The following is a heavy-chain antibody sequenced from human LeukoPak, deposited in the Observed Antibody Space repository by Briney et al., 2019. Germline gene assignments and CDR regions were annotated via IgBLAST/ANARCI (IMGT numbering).Heavy chain of an antibody. V-gene: IGHV1-2*02. CDR1: GYTFTGYY. CDR3: ARAPIAYYDSSGYSRPFDY. D-gene: IGHD3-22*01. J-gene: IGHJ4*02. CDR2: INPNSGGT. Sequence: ASVKVSCKASGYTFTGYYMHWVRQAPGQGLEWMGWINPNSGGTNYAQKCQGRVTMTRDTSISTAYMELSRLRSDDTAVYYCARAPIAYYDSSGYSRPFDYWGQGTLVTVSS.